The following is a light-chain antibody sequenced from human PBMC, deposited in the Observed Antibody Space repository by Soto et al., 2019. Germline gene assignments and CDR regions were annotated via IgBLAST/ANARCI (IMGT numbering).Light chain of an antibody. V-gene: IGLV3-1*01. CDR1: KLGDKY. CDR2: QDS. Sequence: SYELTHPPSVSVSPGQTASITCSGDKLGDKYACWYQQKPGQSPVLVIYQDSKRPSGIPERFSGSNSGNTATLTISGTQAMDEADYYCQAWDSSLAVFGGGTKLTVL. CDR3: QAWDSSLAV. J-gene: IGLJ2*01.